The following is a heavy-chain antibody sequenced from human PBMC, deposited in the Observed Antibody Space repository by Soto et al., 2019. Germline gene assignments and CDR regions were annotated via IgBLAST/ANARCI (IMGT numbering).Heavy chain of an antibody. J-gene: IGHJ6*02. CDR2: INHSGST. D-gene: IGHD3-22*01. CDR3: SGGDYYHSSGYYFYYYTMDV. Sequence: KTSETLSLTCAVYGGSFSGYYWSWIRQPPGKGLGWIGEINHSGSTNYNPSLKSRVTISVDTSKNQFSLKLSSVTAADTAVYYCSGGDYYHSSGYYFYYYTMDVWGQGTTVTVSS. V-gene: IGHV4-34*01. CDR1: GGSFSGYY.